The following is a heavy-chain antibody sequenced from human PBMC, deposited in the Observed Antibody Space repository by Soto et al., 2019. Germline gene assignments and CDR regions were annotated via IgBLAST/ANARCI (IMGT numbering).Heavy chain of an antibody. CDR2: IYHSGST. CDR3: ARRRITMGRGAQFDY. V-gene: IGHV4-4*02. Sequence: SETLSLTCAVSGGSISSSNWWSWVRQPPGKGLEWIGEIYHSGSTNYNPSLKSRVTISVNKSKNQFSLKLSSVAAADTAVYYCARRRITMGRGAQFDYWGQGTLVTVSS. J-gene: IGHJ4*02. D-gene: IGHD3-10*01. CDR1: GGSISSSNW.